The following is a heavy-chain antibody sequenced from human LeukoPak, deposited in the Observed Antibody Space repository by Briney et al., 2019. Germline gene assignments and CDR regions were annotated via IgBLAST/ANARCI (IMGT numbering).Heavy chain of an antibody. D-gene: IGHD3-22*01. J-gene: IGHJ4*02. V-gene: IGHV1-69*05. CDR2: FIPIFGTA. CDR1: GGTFSSYA. CDR3: ARVASPNTYYYDSSGYYWGYFDY. Sequence: GASVKVSCKASGGTFSSYAISWVRQAPGQGLEWMGGFIPIFGTANYAQKFQGRVTITTDESTSTAYMELSSLRSEDTAVYYCARVASPNTYYYDSSGYYWGYFDYWGQGTLVTVSS.